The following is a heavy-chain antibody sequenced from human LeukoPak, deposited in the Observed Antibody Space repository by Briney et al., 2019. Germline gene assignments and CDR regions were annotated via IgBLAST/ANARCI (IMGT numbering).Heavy chain of an antibody. CDR1: GYTFTSYY. D-gene: IGHD5-18*01. J-gene: IGHJ4*02. Sequence: GASVKASCKASGYTFTSYYMHWVRQAPGQGLEWMGIINPSGGSTSYAQKFQGRVTMTRDTSTSTVYMELSSLRSEDTAVYYCARDIGYSYGQGPGHFDYWGQGTLVTVSS. CDR2: INPSGGST. V-gene: IGHV1-46*01. CDR3: ARDIGYSYGQGPGHFDY.